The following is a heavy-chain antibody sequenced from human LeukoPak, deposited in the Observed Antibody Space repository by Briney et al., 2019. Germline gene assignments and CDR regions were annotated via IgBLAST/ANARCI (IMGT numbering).Heavy chain of an antibody. Sequence: GASVKVSCKFSNYTFTTSGISWVRQAPGQGLEWMGWISLYNGNTKYAQKFQGRVTMTTETSTDTAHMELRSLRSDDTAVYYCARDEDPNPLVHWGQGTLVTVSS. CDR1: NYTFTTSG. V-gene: IGHV1-18*01. J-gene: IGHJ4*02. CDR3: ARDEDPNPLVH. D-gene: IGHD2-8*01. CDR2: ISLYNGNT.